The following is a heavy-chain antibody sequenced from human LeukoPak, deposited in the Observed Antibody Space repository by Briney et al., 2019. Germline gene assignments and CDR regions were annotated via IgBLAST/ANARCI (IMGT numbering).Heavy chain of an antibody. V-gene: IGHV4-31*03. CDR1: GGSISSGGYY. CDR2: IYYSGST. CDR3: ARVEIDTAMGFDY. D-gene: IGHD5-18*01. Sequence: SQTLSLTYTVSGGSISSGGYYWSWIRQHPGKGLEWIGYIYYSGSTYYNPSLKSRVTISVDTSKNQFSLKLSSVTAADTAVYYCARVEIDTAMGFDYWGQGTLVTVSS. J-gene: IGHJ4*02.